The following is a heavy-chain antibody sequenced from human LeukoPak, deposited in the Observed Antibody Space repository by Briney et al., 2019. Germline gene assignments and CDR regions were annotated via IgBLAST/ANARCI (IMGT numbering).Heavy chain of an antibody. CDR1: GFTFTSYA. CDR2: ISGSGGST. V-gene: IGHV3-23*01. CDR3: AKDSRVIMAVAGFDY. D-gene: IGHD6-19*01. Sequence: PGGSLRLSCAASGFTFTSYAMSWVRQAPGKGLEWVSGISGSGGSTYYADSVKGRFTISRDNSKNTLYLQMNSLRAEDTAVYYCAKDSRVIMAVAGFDYWGQGTLVTVSS. J-gene: IGHJ4*02.